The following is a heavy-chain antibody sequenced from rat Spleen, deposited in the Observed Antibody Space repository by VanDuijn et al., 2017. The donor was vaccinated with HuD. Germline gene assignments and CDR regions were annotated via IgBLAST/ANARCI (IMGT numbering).Heavy chain of an antibody. CDR1: GFTFSNYY. D-gene: IGHD5-1*01. CDR3: ARGQLGYWYFDF. Sequence: EVQLVESGGGLVQPGRSLKLSCAASGFTFSNYYMAWVRQAPTKGLEWVATISFDGGRNFYRDSVKGRFTISRDNAKSTLYLQMDSLRSEDTATYYCARGQLGYWYFDFWGPGTMVTVSS. J-gene: IGHJ1*01. CDR2: ISFDGGRN. V-gene: IGHV5-29*01.